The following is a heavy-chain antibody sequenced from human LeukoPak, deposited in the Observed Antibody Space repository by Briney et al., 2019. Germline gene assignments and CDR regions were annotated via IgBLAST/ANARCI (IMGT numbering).Heavy chain of an antibody. CDR2: ISSSSSYI. CDR3: GRDIAAAGTSSYYFDH. D-gene: IGHD6-13*01. Sequence: GGSLRLSCAASGFTFSSYSMNWVRQAPGKGLEWVSSISSSSSYIYYADSVKGRFTISRDNAKNSLYLQMNSLRAEDTAVYYCGRDIAAAGTSSYYFDHWGQGTLVTVSS. V-gene: IGHV3-21*01. CDR1: GFTFSSYS. J-gene: IGHJ4*02.